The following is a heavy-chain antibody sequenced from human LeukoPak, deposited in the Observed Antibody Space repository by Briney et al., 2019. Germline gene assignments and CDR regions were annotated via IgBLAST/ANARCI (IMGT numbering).Heavy chain of an antibody. CDR1: GGTFSSYA. Sequence: SLKVSCKASGGTFSSYAISWVRQAPGQGLEWMGGIIPIFGTANYAQKFQGRVTITADESTSTAYMELSSLRSEDTAVYYCASPSCSGGSCYSRRFDYWGQGTLVTVSS. D-gene: IGHD2-15*01. V-gene: IGHV1-69*13. CDR3: ASPSCSGGSCYSRRFDY. CDR2: IIPIFGTA. J-gene: IGHJ4*02.